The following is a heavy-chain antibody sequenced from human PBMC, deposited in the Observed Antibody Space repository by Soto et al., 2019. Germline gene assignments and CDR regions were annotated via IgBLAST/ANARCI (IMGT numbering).Heavy chain of an antibody. CDR3: ESHCSGGSCYSTLDY. CDR2: IYYSGST. Sequence: SETLSLTCTVSGGSISSGDYYWSWIRQPPGKGLEWIGYIYYSGSTYYNPSLESRVTISVDTSKNQFSLKLSSVTAADTAVYNCESHCSGGSCYSTLDYWGQGTLVTVSS. V-gene: IGHV4-30-4*02. D-gene: IGHD2-15*01. J-gene: IGHJ4*02. CDR1: GGSISSGDYY.